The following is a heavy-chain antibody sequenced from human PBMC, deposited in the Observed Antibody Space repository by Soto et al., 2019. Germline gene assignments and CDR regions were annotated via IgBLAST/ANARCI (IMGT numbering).Heavy chain of an antibody. V-gene: IGHV1-69*01. CDR3: ARKAVAGSCYFDY. CDR1: GGTFSSNS. D-gene: IGHD6-19*01. CDR2: ITSIFGTA. J-gene: IGHJ4*02. Sequence: QVQLVQSGAEVKKPGSSVKVSCTASGGTFSSNSVNWVRQTPGQGLEWMGGITSIFGTAYYAQKFQGRVTITADASTSTVYMELSSLRSEDTAVYYCARKAVAGSCYFDYWGQGSLVTVSS.